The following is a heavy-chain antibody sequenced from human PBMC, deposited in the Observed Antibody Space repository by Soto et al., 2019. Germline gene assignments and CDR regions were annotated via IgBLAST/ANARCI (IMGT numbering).Heavy chain of an antibody. V-gene: IGHV4-39*01. CDR2: IYYSGST. CDR1: GGSISSSSYY. CDR3: ARLLLLYDFWSGLPEGGWFDP. J-gene: IGHJ5*02. D-gene: IGHD3-3*01. Sequence: QLQLQESGPGLVKPSETLSLTCTVSGGSISSSSYYWGWIRQPPGKGLEWIGSIYYSGSTYYNPSLKGRVTISVDTSKNQFSLKLSSVTAADTALYYCARLLLLYDFWSGLPEGGWFDPWGQGTLVTVSS.